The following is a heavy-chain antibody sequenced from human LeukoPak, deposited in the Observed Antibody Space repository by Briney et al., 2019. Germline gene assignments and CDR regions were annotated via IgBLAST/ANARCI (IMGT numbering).Heavy chain of an antibody. CDR1: GYTLTELS. CDR2: FDPEDGET. Sequence: ASVKVSCKVSGYTLTELSMHWVRQAPGKGLEWMGGFDPEDGETIYAQKFQGRVTMTEDTSTDTAYMGLSSLRSEDTAVYYCATGLDYSSSWGWFDPWGQGTLVTVSS. D-gene: IGHD6-13*01. J-gene: IGHJ5*02. V-gene: IGHV1-24*01. CDR3: ATGLDYSSSWGWFDP.